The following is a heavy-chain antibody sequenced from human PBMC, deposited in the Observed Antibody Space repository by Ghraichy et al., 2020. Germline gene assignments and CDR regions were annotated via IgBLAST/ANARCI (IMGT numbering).Heavy chain of an antibody. CDR3: ARLTSSSPLCYFDY. CDR1: GGSISSYY. D-gene: IGHD6-6*01. J-gene: IGHJ4*02. Sequence: SETLSLTCTVSGGSISSYYWSWIRQPPGKGLEWIGYIYYSGSTNYNPSLKSRVTILVDTSKNQFSLKLSSVTAADTAVYYCARLTSSSPLCYFDYWGQGTLVTVSS. CDR2: IYYSGST. V-gene: IGHV4-59*08.